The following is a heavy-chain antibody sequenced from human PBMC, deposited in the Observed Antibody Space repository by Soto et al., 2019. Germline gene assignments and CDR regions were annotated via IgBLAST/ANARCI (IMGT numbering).Heavy chain of an antibody. Sequence: QVQLQESGPGLVKPSETLSLTCTVSGGSISGHYWSWIRQPAGKGLEWIGRIYSSGTTKYNPTLKSRVTMSIDTSKNQFSLRLNSVTAADTAVYYCARDLRVGPGEYLDFWGPGTLVPVSS. J-gene: IGHJ4*02. V-gene: IGHV4-4*07. CDR2: IYSSGTT. CDR3: ARDLRVGPGEYLDF. CDR1: GGSISGHY. D-gene: IGHD3-10*01.